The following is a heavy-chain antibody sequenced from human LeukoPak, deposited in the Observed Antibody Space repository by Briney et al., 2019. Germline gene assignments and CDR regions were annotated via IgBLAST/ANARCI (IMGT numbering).Heavy chain of an antibody. D-gene: IGHD3-9*01. CDR3: AKGTTFEDFDWLLHFDY. CDR2: ISYDGSNK. V-gene: IGHV3-30*18. Sequence: GGSLRLSCAASGFTFSSYGMHWVRQAPGKGLEWVAVISYDGSNKYYADSVKGRFAISRDNSKNTLYLQMNSLRAEDTAVYYCAKGTTFEDFDWLLHFDYWGQGTLVTVSS. J-gene: IGHJ4*02. CDR1: GFTFSSYG.